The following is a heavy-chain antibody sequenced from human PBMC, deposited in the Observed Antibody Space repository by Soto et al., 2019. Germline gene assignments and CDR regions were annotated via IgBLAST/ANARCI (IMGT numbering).Heavy chain of an antibody. CDR2: ISAYNGNT. CDR1: GYTFTSYG. Sequence: ASVKVSCKASGYTFTSYGISWVRQAPGQGLEWMGWISAYNGNTNYAQKLQGRVTMTTDTSTSTAYMELRSLRSDDTAVYYCARAKNIEARPIDGMDVWRQGTTGTVSS. V-gene: IGHV1-18*01. J-gene: IGHJ6*02. D-gene: IGHD6-6*01. CDR3: ARAKNIEARPIDGMDV.